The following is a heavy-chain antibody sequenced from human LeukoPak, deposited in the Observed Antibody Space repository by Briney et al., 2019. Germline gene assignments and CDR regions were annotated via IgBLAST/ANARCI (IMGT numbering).Heavy chain of an antibody. J-gene: IGHJ5*02. Sequence: ASVKVSCKXSGGTFSSYAISWVRQAPGQGLEWMGRIIPIFGTANYAQKFQGRVTITTDESTSTAYMELSSLRSEDTAAYYCARDRVVRGVIRFDPWGQGTLVTVSS. CDR2: IIPIFGTA. D-gene: IGHD3-10*01. V-gene: IGHV1-69*05. CDR3: ARDRVVRGVIRFDP. CDR1: GGTFSSYA.